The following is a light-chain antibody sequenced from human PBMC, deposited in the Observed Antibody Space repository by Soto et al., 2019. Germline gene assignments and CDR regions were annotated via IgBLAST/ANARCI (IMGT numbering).Light chain of an antibody. Sequence: EIVMTQSPATLSVSPGERATLSCRASQSVSNNLAWYQQQPGQAPRLLIYHASTGAPGIPARFSGSGSGTXXXXXXXXXXXXDSAVYYCQHYNEWPLTFGGGTKVEIK. CDR3: QHYNEWPLT. CDR1: QSVSNN. J-gene: IGKJ4*01. V-gene: IGKV3-15*01. CDR2: HAS.